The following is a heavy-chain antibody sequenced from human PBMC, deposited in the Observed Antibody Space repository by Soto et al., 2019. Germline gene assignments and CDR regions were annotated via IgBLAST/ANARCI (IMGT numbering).Heavy chain of an antibody. CDR3: AKDRGSGWYRGAFDI. CDR2: ISGSGGST. Sequence: TGGSLRLSCAASGFTFSSHAMSWVRQAPGKGLEWVSAISGSGGSTYYADSVKGRFTISRDNSKNTLYLQMNSLRAEDTAVYYCAKDRGSGWYRGAFDIWGQGTMVTVSS. CDR1: GFTFSSHA. J-gene: IGHJ3*02. V-gene: IGHV3-23*01. D-gene: IGHD6-19*01.